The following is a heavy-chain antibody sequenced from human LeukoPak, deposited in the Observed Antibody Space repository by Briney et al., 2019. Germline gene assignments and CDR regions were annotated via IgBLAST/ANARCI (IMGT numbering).Heavy chain of an antibody. CDR3: ARGGYDSSWSPFDY. Sequence: SETLSLTCTVSGGSISSYYWSWIRQPPGKGPEWIGYIYYSGSTKYNPSLKSRVTMSVDTSKNQFSLNLSSVTAADTAVYYCARGGYDSSWSPFDYCGQGTLVTVSS. D-gene: IGHD6-13*01. J-gene: IGHJ4*02. CDR2: IYYSGST. CDR1: GGSISSYY. V-gene: IGHV4-59*01.